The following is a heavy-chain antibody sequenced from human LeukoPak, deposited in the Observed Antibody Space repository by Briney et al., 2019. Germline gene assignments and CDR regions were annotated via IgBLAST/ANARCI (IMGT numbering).Heavy chain of an antibody. CDR3: ARRLYTSNWSFDY. D-gene: IGHD6-13*01. Sequence: PGESLKISCKGSGYSFSSYWIGWVRQMPGKGLEWMGIIYPGDSDTIYTPSLQGQVSISVDKSISTAYLQWSSLKASDTAMYYCARRLYTSNWSFDYWRQGTLVSVSS. CDR1: GYSFSSYW. CDR2: IYPGDSDT. V-gene: IGHV5-51*01. J-gene: IGHJ4*02.